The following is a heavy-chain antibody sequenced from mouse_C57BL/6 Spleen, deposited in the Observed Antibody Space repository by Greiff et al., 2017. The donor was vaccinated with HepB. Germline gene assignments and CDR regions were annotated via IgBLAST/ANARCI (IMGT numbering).Heavy chain of an antibody. Sequence: QVQLQQPGAELVKPGASVKLSCKASGYTFTSYWMHWVKQRPGQGLEWIGMIHPNSGSTNYNEKFKSKATLTVDKSSSTAYMQLSSLTSEDSAVYYCAREGFALLGCDYWGQGTTLTVSS. J-gene: IGHJ2*01. D-gene: IGHD4-1*01. CDR1: GYTFTSYW. CDR3: AREGFALLGCDY. V-gene: IGHV1-64*01. CDR2: IHPNSGST.